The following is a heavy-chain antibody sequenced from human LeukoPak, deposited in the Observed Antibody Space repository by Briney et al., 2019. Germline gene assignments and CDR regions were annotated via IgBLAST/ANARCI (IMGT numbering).Heavy chain of an antibody. CDR2: ISAYNGNT. V-gene: IGHV1-18*01. D-gene: IGHD3-22*01. CDR3: ARDQLPYYYDSSGHDAFDI. Sequence: GASVKVSCKASGYTFTSYGISWVRQAPGQGLEWMGWISAYNGNTNYAQKLQGRVTMTTDTSTSTAYMELRSLRSDDTAVYYCARDQLPYYYDSSGHDAFDIWGQGTMVTVSS. CDR1: GYTFTSYG. J-gene: IGHJ3*02.